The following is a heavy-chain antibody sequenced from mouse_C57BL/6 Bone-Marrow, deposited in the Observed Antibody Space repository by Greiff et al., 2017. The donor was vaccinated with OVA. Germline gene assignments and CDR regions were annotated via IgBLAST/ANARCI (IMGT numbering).Heavy chain of an antibody. V-gene: IGHV1-82*01. J-gene: IGHJ2*01. CDR1: GYAFSSSW. CDR2: IYPGDGDT. Sequence: QVQLQQSGPELVKPGASVKISCKASGYAFSSSWMNWVKQRPGKGLEWIGRIYPGDGDTNYNGKFKGKATLTADKSSSTAYMQLSSLTSEDSAVYFCARSYYGSFDYWGQGTTLTVSS. CDR3: ARSYYGSFDY. D-gene: IGHD1-1*01.